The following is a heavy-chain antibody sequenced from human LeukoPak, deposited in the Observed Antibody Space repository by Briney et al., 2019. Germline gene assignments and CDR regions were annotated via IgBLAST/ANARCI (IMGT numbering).Heavy chain of an antibody. CDR2: IWYDGSNK. Sequence: GGSLRLSCAASGFTFSSYGMHWVRQAPGKGLEWVAVIWYDGSNKYYADSVKGRFTISRDNSKNTLYLQMNSLRAEDTAVYYCARDMGQDSGSYYVSPFDYWGQGTLVTVSS. CDR1: GFTFSSYG. CDR3: ARDMGQDSGSYYVSPFDY. D-gene: IGHD1-26*01. J-gene: IGHJ4*02. V-gene: IGHV3-33*01.